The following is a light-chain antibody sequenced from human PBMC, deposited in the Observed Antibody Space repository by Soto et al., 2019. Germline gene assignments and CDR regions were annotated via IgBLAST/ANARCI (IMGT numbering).Light chain of an antibody. V-gene: IGLV2-8*01. CDR2: EVV. Sequence: SALTKPPSASGSPGQSVTISCTGTKNDIGVYDFVSWYQHHPGKAPRLIIYEVVQRPSGVPDRFSGSKSGNTASLTVSGLQAADEADYFCMSYAGSNTEVFGRATKVT. CDR1: KNDIGVYDF. CDR3: MSYAGSNTEV. J-gene: IGLJ1*01.